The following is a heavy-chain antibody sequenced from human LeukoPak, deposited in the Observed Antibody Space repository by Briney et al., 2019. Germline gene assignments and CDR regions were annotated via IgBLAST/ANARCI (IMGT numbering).Heavy chain of an antibody. Sequence: SETLSLTYTVSAGSISSYYWSWIRQPPGKGLEWIGYIYYSGSTNCNPSLKSRVTISVDTSKNQFSLKLRSVTAAETAVYYCARSRTVVTTFDYWGQGTLVTVSS. V-gene: IGHV4-59*01. D-gene: IGHD4-23*01. CDR1: AGSISSYY. CDR3: ARSRTVVTTFDY. CDR2: IYYSGST. J-gene: IGHJ4*02.